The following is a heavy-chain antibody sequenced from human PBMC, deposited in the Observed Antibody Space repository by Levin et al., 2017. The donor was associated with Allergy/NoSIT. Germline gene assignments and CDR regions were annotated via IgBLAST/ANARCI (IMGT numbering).Heavy chain of an antibody. CDR3: AHPAKLLWFGELFFDY. J-gene: IGHJ4*02. CDR1: GFSLSTSGVG. Sequence: SGPTLVKPTQTLTLTCTFSGFSLSTSGVGVGWIRQPPGKALEWLALIYWNDDKRYSPSLKSRLTITKDTSKNQVVLTMTNMDPVDTATYYCAHPAKLLWFGELFFDYWGQGTLVTVSS. CDR2: IYWNDDK. D-gene: IGHD3-10*01. V-gene: IGHV2-5*01.